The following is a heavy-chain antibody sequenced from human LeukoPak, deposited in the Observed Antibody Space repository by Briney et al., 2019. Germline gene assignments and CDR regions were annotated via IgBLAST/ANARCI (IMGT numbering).Heavy chain of an antibody. CDR2: ISSSSSTI. CDR1: GFTFSSYE. D-gene: IGHD6-19*01. V-gene: IGHV3-48*03. Sequence: PGGSLRLSCAASGFTFSSYEMHWVRQAPGKGLEWVSYISSSSSTIYYADSVKGRFTISRDNAKNSLYLQMNSLRAEDTAVYYCAREMGSGWYYRAFDIWGQGTMVTVSS. J-gene: IGHJ3*02. CDR3: AREMGSGWYYRAFDI.